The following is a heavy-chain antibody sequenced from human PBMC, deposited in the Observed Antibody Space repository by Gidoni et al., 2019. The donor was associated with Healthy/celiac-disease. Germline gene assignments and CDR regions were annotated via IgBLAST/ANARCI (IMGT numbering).Heavy chain of an antibody. CDR2: ISSSSSTI. J-gene: IGHJ4*02. D-gene: IGHD6-6*01. CDR3: ARGLSSSGH. V-gene: IGHV3-48*01. CDR1: GFTFSSYS. Sequence: EVQLVESGGGLVQPGGSLRLSCAASGFTFSSYSMNWVRQAPGKGLEGVSYISSSSSTIYYADSVKGRFTSSRDNAKNSLYLQMNSLRAEDTAVYYCARGLSSSGHWGQGTLVTVSS.